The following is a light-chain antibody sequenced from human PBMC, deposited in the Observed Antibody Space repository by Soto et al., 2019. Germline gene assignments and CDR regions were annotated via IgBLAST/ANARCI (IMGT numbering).Light chain of an antibody. J-gene: IGLJ2*01. Sequence: QSAPTQPPSASGSPGQSATISCTGTSSDVGGYNYVSWYQQYPGTAPKLMIYEVSKRPSGVPGRFSGSKSGNTASLPVSGLQAEDAADDYCSSYAGSSTWVFGGGTKLTVL. CDR2: EVS. CDR1: SSDVGGYNY. CDR3: SSYAGSSTWV. V-gene: IGLV2-8*01.